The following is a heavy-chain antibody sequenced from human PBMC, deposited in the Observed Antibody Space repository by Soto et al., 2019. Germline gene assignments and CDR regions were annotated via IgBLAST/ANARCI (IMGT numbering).Heavy chain of an antibody. V-gene: IGHV4-31*03. D-gene: IGHD2-15*01. J-gene: IGHJ6*02. CDR1: GGSISSGGYY. CDR2: IYYSGST. Sequence: SETLSLTCTVSGGSISSGGYYWSWIRQHPGKGLEWIGYIYYSGSTYYNPSLKSRVTISVDTSKNQFSLKLSSVTAADTAVYYCARWYENYYYGMDVWGQGTTVTVSS. CDR3: ARWYENYYYGMDV.